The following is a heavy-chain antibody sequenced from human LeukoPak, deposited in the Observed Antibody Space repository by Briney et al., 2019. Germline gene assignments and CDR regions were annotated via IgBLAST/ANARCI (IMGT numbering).Heavy chain of an antibody. Sequence: QPGGSLRLSCAVSGFTFSSYWMSWVRQAPGRGLEWVANIKQEGSEKTYVDSVKGRFTISRDNAQNSLYLQMNSLRAEDTAVYYCARVAVTNTIDYWGQGTLVTVSS. CDR3: ARVAVTNTIDY. J-gene: IGHJ4*02. D-gene: IGHD4-17*01. CDR1: GFTFSSYW. CDR2: IKQEGSEK. V-gene: IGHV3-7*01.